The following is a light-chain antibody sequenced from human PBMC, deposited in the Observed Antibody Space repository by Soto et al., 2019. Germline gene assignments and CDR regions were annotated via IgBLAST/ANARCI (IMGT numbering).Light chain of an antibody. CDR1: SSDVGGYNY. J-gene: IGLJ1*01. CDR2: DVR. Sequence: SALTKPASVSGSPGQWITISYTGTSSDVGGYNYVSWYQQHPGKAPKLMIYDVRNRASGASNRFSGSKSGNTASLTISGLQAEDEADYYCTSYTSSSTLYVFGTGTKVTVL. CDR3: TSYTSSSTLYV. V-gene: IGLV2-14*01.